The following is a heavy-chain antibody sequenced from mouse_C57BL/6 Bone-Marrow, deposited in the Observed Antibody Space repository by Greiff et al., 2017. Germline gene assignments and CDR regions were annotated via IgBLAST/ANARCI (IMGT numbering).Heavy chain of an antibody. J-gene: IGHJ3*01. CDR1: GYTFTSYG. Sequence: VQLQESGAELARPGASVKLSCKASGYTFTSYGISWVKQRTGQGLEWIGEIYPRSGNTYYNEKFKGKATLTADKSSSTAYIELRSLTSEDSAVYFCARGYHDYAWFAYWGQGTLVTVSA. CDR2: IYPRSGNT. V-gene: IGHV1-81*01. D-gene: IGHD2-4*01. CDR3: ARGYHDYAWFAY.